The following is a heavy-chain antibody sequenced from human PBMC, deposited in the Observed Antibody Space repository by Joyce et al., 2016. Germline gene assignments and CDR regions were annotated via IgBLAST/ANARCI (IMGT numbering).Heavy chain of an antibody. Sequence: QVQLRESGPGLVKPSETLSLTCTVSGDSIGTYYWNWIRQPPGKGLEWIGYIFYTGSTNYNPSLKSRVTMSVDMSKNQFSLNLNYVTAADTAVYYCARVGSSWSFGYWGQGTLVTVSS. V-gene: IGHV4-59*01. J-gene: IGHJ4*02. D-gene: IGHD6-13*01. CDR1: GDSIGTYY. CDR3: ARVGSSWSFGY. CDR2: IFYTGST.